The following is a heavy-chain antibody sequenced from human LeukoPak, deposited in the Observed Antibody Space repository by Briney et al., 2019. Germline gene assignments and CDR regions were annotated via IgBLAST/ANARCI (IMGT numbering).Heavy chain of an antibody. D-gene: IGHD4-11*01. Sequence: GESLRLSCVASQFRFPFSHYGMHWVPQAPGRGLEWVAFIWSDGTNQYYTDSVRSRFTISRDNSQNTVYLQMNSLRVEDTAVYFCAKDAQRGFDYSNSLEYWGQGTLVTVSS. CDR2: IWSDGTNQ. CDR3: AKDAQRGFDYSNSLEY. J-gene: IGHJ4*02. CDR1: QFRFPFSHYG. V-gene: IGHV3-30*02.